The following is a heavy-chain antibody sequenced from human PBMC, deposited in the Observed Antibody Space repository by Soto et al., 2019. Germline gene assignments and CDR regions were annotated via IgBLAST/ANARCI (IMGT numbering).Heavy chain of an antibody. CDR3: ARDQAPYSNGWYY. V-gene: IGHV1-18*01. J-gene: IGHJ4*02. D-gene: IGHD6-19*01. CDR1: GYTFTSYG. CDR2: INTKNGNT. Sequence: QIYLVQSGAEVKKPGASVKVSCKASGYTFTSYGIIWVRQAPGQGLEWMGWINTKNGNTHYAQKLQGRVTMNTDTSTTTAYMELRSLRTDDTAVYFCARDQAPYSNGWYYWGQGTLVTVSS.